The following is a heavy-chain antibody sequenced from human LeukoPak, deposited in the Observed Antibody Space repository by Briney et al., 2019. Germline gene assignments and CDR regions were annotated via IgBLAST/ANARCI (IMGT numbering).Heavy chain of an antibody. Sequence: SETLSLTCTVSGGSISSGDSYWTWIRQHPGKGLEWIGKVFYSGRTYYNLSLESRVSISVDPSNQQFSLRLNSVTAADTAVYYCAREKEWLRFRGFDSWGQGTLVTVSS. CDR1: GGSISSGDSY. CDR3: AREKEWLRFRGFDS. V-gene: IGHV4-31*03. CDR2: VFYSGRT. D-gene: IGHD6-19*01. J-gene: IGHJ4*02.